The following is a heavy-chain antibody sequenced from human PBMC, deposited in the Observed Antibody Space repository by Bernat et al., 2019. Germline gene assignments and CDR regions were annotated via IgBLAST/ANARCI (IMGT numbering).Heavy chain of an antibody. V-gene: IGHV3-53*02. CDR1: GFTVSSNY. Sequence: EVQLVETGGGLIQPGGSLRLSCAASGFTVSSNYMSWVRQAPGKGLEWVSVIYSGGGTYYADSVKGRFTISRDNSKNTLYLQMNSLRAEDTAVYYCARTYHAGYGMDVWGQGTTVTVSS. D-gene: IGHD2-2*01. J-gene: IGHJ6*02. CDR3: ARTYHAGYGMDV. CDR2: IYSGGGT.